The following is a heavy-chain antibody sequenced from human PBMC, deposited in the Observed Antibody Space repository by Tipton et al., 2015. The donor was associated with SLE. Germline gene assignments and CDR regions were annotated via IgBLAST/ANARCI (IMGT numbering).Heavy chain of an antibody. CDR3: VRDVGHCIETTCAYYFDS. V-gene: IGHV1-69*09. CDR2: IFPMLAIA. Sequence: QVQLVQSGAAVKKPGSSVKVSCRASGDALSSNTISWVRQAPGQGLEWMGRIFPMLAIADYAPKFQGRVTLTSDKATTTVSMELTSLTSDDTAVYFCVRDVGHCIETTCAYYFDSWGQGTLVTVSS. D-gene: IGHD2-15*01. J-gene: IGHJ4*02. CDR1: GDALSSNT.